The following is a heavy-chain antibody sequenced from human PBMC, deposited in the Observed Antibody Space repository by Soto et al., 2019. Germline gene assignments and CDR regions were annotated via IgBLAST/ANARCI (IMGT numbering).Heavy chain of an antibody. J-gene: IGHJ5*02. CDR2: IYHSGST. V-gene: IGHV4-30-2*01. D-gene: IGHD3-22*01. CDR3: ARAYYYDSSGYLARFDP. CDR1: GGSISSGGYS. Sequence: QLQLQESGSGLVKPSQTLSLTCAVSGGSISSGGYSWRWIRHPPGKGLGWIGYIYHSGSTYYNLTLQSRVTISVDRSKNQFTLNLSSVNAADTAVYYCARAYYYDSSGYLARFDPWGQGTLVTVSS.